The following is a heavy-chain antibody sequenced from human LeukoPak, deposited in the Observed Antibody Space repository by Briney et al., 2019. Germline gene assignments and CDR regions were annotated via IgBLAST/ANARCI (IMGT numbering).Heavy chain of an antibody. CDR1: GFTFSSYA. CDR3: AKGRGTYDSSGYFDAFDI. CDR2: ISGSGGST. Sequence: PGGSLRLSCAASGFTFSSYAMSWVRQAPGKGLEWVSAISGSGGSTYYADSVKGRFTISRDNSKNTLYLQMNSLRAEDTAVYYCAKGRGTYDSSGYFDAFDIWGQGTMVTVSS. D-gene: IGHD3-22*01. V-gene: IGHV3-23*01. J-gene: IGHJ3*02.